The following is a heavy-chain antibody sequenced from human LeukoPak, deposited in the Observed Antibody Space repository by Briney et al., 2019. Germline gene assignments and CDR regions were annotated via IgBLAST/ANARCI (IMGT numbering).Heavy chain of an antibody. J-gene: IGHJ6*03. V-gene: IGHV3-74*01. Sequence: GGSLRLSCAASGFTFSSYWMHWVRQAPGKGLVWVSRINSDGSSTSYADSVKGRFTISRDNAKNSLYLQMNSLRAEDTALYYCAKTGGRRFSYYYYMDVWGKGTTVTVSS. D-gene: IGHD1-14*01. CDR2: INSDGSST. CDR1: GFTFSSYW. CDR3: AKTGGRRFSYYYYMDV.